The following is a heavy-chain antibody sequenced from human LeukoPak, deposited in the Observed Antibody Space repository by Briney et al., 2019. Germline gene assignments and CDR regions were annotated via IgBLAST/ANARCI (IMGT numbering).Heavy chain of an antibody. V-gene: IGHV1-24*01. CDR1: GYSLTRFS. D-gene: IGHD2/OR15-2a*01. J-gene: IGHJ4*02. CDR3: TGGTFYRLLDY. Sequence: ASVKVSCKVSGYSLTRFSMHWVRQAPGKGLEWMGGFNPGNGETIFTKNFQGRVTMTDDTSTDTAYMELSSLRSEDTAVYYCTGGTFYRLLDYWGQGTLVTVSS. CDR2: FNPGNGET.